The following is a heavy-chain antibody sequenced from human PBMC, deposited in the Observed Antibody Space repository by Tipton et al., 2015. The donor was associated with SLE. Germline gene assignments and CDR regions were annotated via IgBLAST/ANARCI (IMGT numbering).Heavy chain of an antibody. CDR2: INHSGST. CDR3: ASAGYYDGSGYSY. V-gene: IGHV4-34*01. Sequence: TLSLTCAVYGGSFSGYYWSWIRQPPGKGLEWIGEINHSGSTNYNPSLKSRVTISVDTSKNHFSLKLSSVTAADTAVYYCASAGYYDGSGYSYWGQGTLVTVSS. D-gene: IGHD3-22*01. CDR1: GGSFSGYY. J-gene: IGHJ4*02.